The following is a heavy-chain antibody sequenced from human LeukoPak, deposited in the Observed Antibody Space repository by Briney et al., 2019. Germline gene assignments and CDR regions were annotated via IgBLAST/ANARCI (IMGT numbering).Heavy chain of an antibody. CDR2: IHYSGST. CDR1: GGSISSSRNY. J-gene: IGHJ1*01. Sequence: SETLSLTCTVSGGSISSSRNYWGWIRQPPGKRLEWIGSIHYSGSTYYSPSLKSRVTISVDMSKNQFSLKLTSVTAAVTAVYYCARQGSNWYFEYFQHWGQGTLVTVSS. V-gene: IGHV4-39*01. D-gene: IGHD4-11*01. CDR3: ARQGSNWYFEYFQH.